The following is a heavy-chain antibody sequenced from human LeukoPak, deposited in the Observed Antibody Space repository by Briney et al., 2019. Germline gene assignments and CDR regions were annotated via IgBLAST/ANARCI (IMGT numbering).Heavy chain of an antibody. CDR3: ARDYVTMAPDY. V-gene: IGHV3-21*01. CDR1: GFTFNTYG. J-gene: IGHJ4*02. D-gene: IGHD3-10*02. CDR2: IGPGPSHT. Sequence: GGSLRLSCAASGFTFNTYGMNWVRQAPGKGLEWLSYIGPGPSHTYYADSVRGRFVISRDDAKSSLYPQMSSLRAEDTAVYYCARDYVTMAPDYGGLGTLVTVSS.